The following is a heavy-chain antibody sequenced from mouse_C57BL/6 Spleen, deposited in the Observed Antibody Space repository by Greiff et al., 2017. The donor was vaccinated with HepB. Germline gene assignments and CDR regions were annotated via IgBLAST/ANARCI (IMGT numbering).Heavy chain of an antibody. J-gene: IGHJ3*01. CDR3: ARGYDSGFAY. Sequence: EVKLMESGGGLVKPGGSLKLSCAASGFTFSSYAMSWVRQTPEKRLEWVATISDGGSYTYYPDNVKGRFTISRDNAKNNLYLQMSHLKSEDTAMYYYARGYDSGFAYWGQGTLVTVSA. CDR1: GFTFSSYA. D-gene: IGHD2-4*01. V-gene: IGHV5-4*03. CDR2: ISDGGSYT.